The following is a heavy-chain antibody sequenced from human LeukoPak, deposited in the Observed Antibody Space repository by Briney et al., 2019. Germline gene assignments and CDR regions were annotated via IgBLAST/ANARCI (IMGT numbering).Heavy chain of an antibody. Sequence: KPGESLKTSWKASGYSFTSYWIGWVRQMPGKSLEWMGIIDPSDSEPRYTPSVQGQVSISVDKSLTTADLQWISLKASDTAMYYCARQTAMGRSGDYWGQGTLVTVSS. CDR2: IDPSDSEP. CDR3: ARQTAMGRSGDY. V-gene: IGHV5-51*01. CDR1: GYSFTSYW. J-gene: IGHJ4*02. D-gene: IGHD5-18*01.